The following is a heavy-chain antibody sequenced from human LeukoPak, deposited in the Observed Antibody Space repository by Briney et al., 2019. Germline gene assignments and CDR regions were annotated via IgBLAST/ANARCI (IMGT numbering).Heavy chain of an antibody. J-gene: IGHJ6*02. CDR2: ISSSSSYI. D-gene: IGHD2-21*01. Sequence: GGSLRLSCAASGFTFSSYSMNWVRQAPGKGLEWVSSISSSSSYIYYAGSVKGRFTISRDNAKNSLYLQMNSLRAEDTAVYYCARGLGGEAFGMDVWGQGTTVTVSS. CDR1: GFTFSSYS. V-gene: IGHV3-21*01. CDR3: ARGLGGEAFGMDV.